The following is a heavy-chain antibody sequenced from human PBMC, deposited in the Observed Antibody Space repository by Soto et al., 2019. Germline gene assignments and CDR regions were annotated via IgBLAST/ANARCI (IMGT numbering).Heavy chain of an antibody. J-gene: IGHJ5*02. V-gene: IGHV4-59*12. D-gene: IGHD3-3*01. CDR2: IYYTGST. CDR3: ARANKPTFGWFDP. CDR1: RGSISTYY. Sequence: SETLSLTCTVSRGSISTYYWSWVRQPPGKGLEWIGYIYYTGSTNYNPSLKSRVTISVDTSKNQFSLKLSSVTAADTAVYYCARANKPTFGWFDPWGQGTLVTVSS.